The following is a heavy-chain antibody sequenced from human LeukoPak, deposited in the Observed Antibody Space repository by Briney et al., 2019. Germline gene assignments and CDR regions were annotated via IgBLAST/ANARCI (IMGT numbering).Heavy chain of an antibody. CDR2: ISYDGGNY. V-gene: IGHV3-30*03. D-gene: IGHD3-10*01. J-gene: IGHJ4*02. CDR3: ARSYSGSYYMALDY. CDR1: GFTFSSYS. Sequence: PGGSLRLSCAASGFTFSSYSMNWVRQAPGKGLEWVAVISYDGGNYYYADSVKGRFTISRDNSKNTLYVQMNNLRVEDTAVYYCARSYSGSYYMALDYWGQGTLVTVSS.